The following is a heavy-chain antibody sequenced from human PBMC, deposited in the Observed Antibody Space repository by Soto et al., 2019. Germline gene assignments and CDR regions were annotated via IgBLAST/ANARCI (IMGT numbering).Heavy chain of an antibody. CDR3: ARDSSGYLDAFDI. Sequence: PGGSLRLSCAASGFTFDDYAMHWVRQAPGKGLEWVSGISWNSGSIGYADSVKGRFTISRDNAKNSLYLQMNSLRAEDTALHYCARDSSGYLDAFDIWGQGTMVTVSS. J-gene: IGHJ3*02. CDR1: GFTFDDYA. CDR2: ISWNSGSI. V-gene: IGHV3-9*01. D-gene: IGHD3-22*01.